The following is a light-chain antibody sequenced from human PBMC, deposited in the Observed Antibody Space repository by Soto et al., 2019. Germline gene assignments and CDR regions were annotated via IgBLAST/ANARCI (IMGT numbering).Light chain of an antibody. CDR3: LLYYGGALV. J-gene: IGLJ3*02. CDR1: TGAVTSGYY. V-gene: IGLV7-43*01. Sequence: QAVVTQEPSLTVSPGGTVTLTCASSTGAVTSGYYPNWFQQKPGQAPRALIYSTSNKQSWTPARFSGSLLGGKAALTLSGVQPEDEAEYYCLLYYGGALVFGGGTMVTVL. CDR2: STS.